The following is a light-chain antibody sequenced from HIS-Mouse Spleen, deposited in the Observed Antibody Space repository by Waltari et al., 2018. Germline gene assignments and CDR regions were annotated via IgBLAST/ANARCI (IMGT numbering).Light chain of an antibody. J-gene: IGKJ1*01. Sequence: EIVLTQSPGTLSLSPGERAPLSCRASQSVSSSYLAWYQQKPGQAPRLLIYGASSRATGIPDRFSGSGSGTDFTLTISRLEPEDFAVYYCQQYGSSPPTFGQGTKVEIK. CDR2: GAS. CDR3: QQYGSSPPT. V-gene: IGKV3-20*01. CDR1: QSVSSSY.